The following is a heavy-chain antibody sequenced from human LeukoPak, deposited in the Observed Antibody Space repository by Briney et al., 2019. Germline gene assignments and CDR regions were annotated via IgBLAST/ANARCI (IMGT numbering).Heavy chain of an antibody. D-gene: IGHD6-13*01. CDR1: GFTFSSYD. CDR3: APQFYSSSWYVLGY. J-gene: IGHJ4*02. Sequence: GGSLRLSCAASGFTFSSYDMHWVRQATGKGLEWVSAIGTAGDTYYPGSVKGRFTISRDNSKNTLYLQMNSLRAEDTAVYYCAPQFYSSSWYVLGYWGQGTLVTVSS. CDR2: IGTAGDT. V-gene: IGHV3-13*01.